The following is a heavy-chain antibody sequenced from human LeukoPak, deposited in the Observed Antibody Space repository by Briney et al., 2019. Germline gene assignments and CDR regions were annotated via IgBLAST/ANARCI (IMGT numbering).Heavy chain of an antibody. Sequence: SETLSLTCAVYGGSLSDYYWSWIRQPPGKGLEWIGEINHSGSTNYNPSLKSRVTISLDTSKNQFSLKLSSVTAADAAVYYCASQVRLERRYYYYYMDVWDKGTTVTVSS. CDR3: ASQVRLERRYYYYYMDV. D-gene: IGHD1-1*01. CDR1: GGSLSDYY. J-gene: IGHJ6*03. CDR2: INHSGST. V-gene: IGHV4-34*01.